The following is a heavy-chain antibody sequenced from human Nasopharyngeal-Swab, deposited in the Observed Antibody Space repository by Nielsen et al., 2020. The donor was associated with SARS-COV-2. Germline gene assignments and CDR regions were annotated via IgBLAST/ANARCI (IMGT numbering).Heavy chain of an antibody. CDR1: GVSKYW. CDR3: ARDLGGGYCTTTNCPGS. J-gene: IGHJ1*01. D-gene: IGHD2-2*01. CDR2: IIGDGTT. Sequence: GESLKISCVGSGVSKYWLNWVRQAPGKGLVWVSRIIGDGTTFYADSVKGRFSISRDSSTNTLYLQMNNVRAEDTAVYYCARDLGGGYCTTTNCPGSWGQGTLVTVSS. V-gene: IGHV3-74*01.